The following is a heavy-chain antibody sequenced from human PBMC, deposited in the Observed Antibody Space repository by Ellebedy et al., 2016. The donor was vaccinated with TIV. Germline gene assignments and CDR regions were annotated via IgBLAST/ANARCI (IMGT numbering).Heavy chain of an antibody. CDR1: GGSISSYY. Sequence: MPSETLSLTCTVSGGSISSYYWSWIQQPPGKGLEWIGYIYYSGSTNYNPSLKSRVTISVDTSKNQFSLKLSSVTAADTAVYYCASSSTNYFNWFDPWGQGTLVTVSS. V-gene: IGHV4-59*01. D-gene: IGHD2/OR15-2a*01. CDR3: ASSSTNYFNWFDP. CDR2: IYYSGST. J-gene: IGHJ5*02.